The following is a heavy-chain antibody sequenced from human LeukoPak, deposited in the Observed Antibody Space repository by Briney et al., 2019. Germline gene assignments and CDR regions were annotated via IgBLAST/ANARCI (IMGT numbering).Heavy chain of an antibody. CDR2: IYSSGAT. D-gene: IGHD3-10*01. Sequence: SETLSLTCTVSGGSISGYYWSWIRQPPGKGLQWIGYIYSSGATNYNPSLNSRVTISVDTSKNQFSLKLSSVTAADTAVYYCARLSMRFGELLYDYWGQGTLVTVSS. J-gene: IGHJ4*02. V-gene: IGHV4-59*01. CDR3: ARLSMRFGELLYDY. CDR1: GGSISGYY.